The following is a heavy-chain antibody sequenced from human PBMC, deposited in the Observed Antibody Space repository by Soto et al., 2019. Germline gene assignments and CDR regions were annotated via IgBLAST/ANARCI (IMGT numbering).Heavy chain of an antibody. CDR1: GYTFTSYD. Sequence: ASVKVSCKASGYTFTSYDINWVRQATGQGLEWMGWMNPNSGNTGYAQKFQGRVTMTRNTSISTAYMELSSLRSEDTAVYYCARARRAYDFWSGPLPYYYYYYMDVWGKGTTVTVSS. D-gene: IGHD3-3*01. J-gene: IGHJ6*03. CDR3: ARARRAYDFWSGPLPYYYYYYMDV. V-gene: IGHV1-8*01. CDR2: MNPNSGNT.